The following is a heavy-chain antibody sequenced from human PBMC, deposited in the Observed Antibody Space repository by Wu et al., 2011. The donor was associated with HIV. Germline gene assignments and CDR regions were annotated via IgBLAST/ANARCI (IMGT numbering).Heavy chain of an antibody. D-gene: IGHD6-13*01. J-gene: IGHJ4*01. CDR3: ATGLRHDNGESHLVNDF. CDR2: ISAYTSDT. CDR1: GYTFNTYA. Sequence: QLVQSGAEVKKPGASVKVSCKASGYTFNTYAISWVRQAPGQGLEWMGWISAYTSDTHYAQNLQGRVTMTTDTSTSTAYMELRSLKSDDTAVYYCATGLRHDNGESHLVNDFWGHGTLVTVSS. V-gene: IGHV1-18*01.